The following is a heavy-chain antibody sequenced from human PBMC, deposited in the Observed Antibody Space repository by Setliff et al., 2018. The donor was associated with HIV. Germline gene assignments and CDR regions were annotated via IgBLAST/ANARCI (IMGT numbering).Heavy chain of an antibody. D-gene: IGHD4-17*01. Sequence: HPGGSLRLSCAASGFTFSAHGMHWVRQAPGKGLEWVTFINYDDNYEYYADSVKGRFTISRDNSKSTVDLQMTSLTAEDTAVYYCVKDGDYRNGDYDAFDIWGQGTMVTV. CDR2: INYDDNYE. J-gene: IGHJ3*02. CDR3: VKDGDYRNGDYDAFDI. CDR1: GFTFSAHG. V-gene: IGHV3-30*02.